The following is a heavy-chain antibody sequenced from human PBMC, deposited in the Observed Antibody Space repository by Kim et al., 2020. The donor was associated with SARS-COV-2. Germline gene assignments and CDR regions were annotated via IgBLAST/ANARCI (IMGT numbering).Heavy chain of an antibody. D-gene: IGHD6-13*01. Sequence: PTYAQGITGRFVFSLDTSVSTAYLQISSLKAEDTAVYYCAREVGAAAGNYWGQGTLVTVSS. V-gene: IGHV7-4-1*02. CDR2: P. CDR3: AREVGAAAGNY. J-gene: IGHJ4*02.